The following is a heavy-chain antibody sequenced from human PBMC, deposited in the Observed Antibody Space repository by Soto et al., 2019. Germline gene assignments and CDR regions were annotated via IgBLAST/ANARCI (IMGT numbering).Heavy chain of an antibody. CDR3: ARGNHRWLQLWYFQL. J-gene: IGHJ2*01. CDR1: GGTFSSYT. Sequence: QVQLVQSGAEVKKPGSSVTVSCKASGGTFSSYTISWVRQAPGQGLEWMGGIIPIFGTANYAQKVQGRVTMTAHESXXTAYMELSSLRSEDTAVYYCARGNHRWLQLWYFQLWGRGTLVTVSS. V-gene: IGHV1-69*12. CDR2: IIPIFGTA. D-gene: IGHD5-12*01.